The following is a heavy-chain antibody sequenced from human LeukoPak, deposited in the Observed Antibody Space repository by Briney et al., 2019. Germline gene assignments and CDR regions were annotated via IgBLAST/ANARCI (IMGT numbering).Heavy chain of an antibody. J-gene: IGHJ4*02. CDR1: GFPFTTHS. V-gene: IGHV3-21*01. Sequence: AGGSLRPSCAASGFPFTTHSMNWVRQAPGKGLGWVSYISSSSSYIYYVGSVRGRFTISKDNANNSQYLQMNSLRAEDTAVYYCAREGDYFGDHWGQGTLVTVSS. D-gene: IGHD4-17*01. CDR3: AREGDYFGDH. CDR2: ISSSSSYI.